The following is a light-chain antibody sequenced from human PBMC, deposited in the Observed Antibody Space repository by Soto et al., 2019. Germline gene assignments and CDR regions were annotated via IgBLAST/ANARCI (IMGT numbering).Light chain of an antibody. V-gene: IGKV3-20*01. CDR2: GAS. Sequence: EIVLTQSPGTLSLSPGERATLSCRASQSVSNNYLAWYQQKPGQAPRLLIYGASNRATGIPDRFSGSGSGTDFTLTISRLEPEDFALYYCQQYNNWPITFGQGTRLEI. CDR1: QSVSNNY. J-gene: IGKJ5*01. CDR3: QQYNNWPIT.